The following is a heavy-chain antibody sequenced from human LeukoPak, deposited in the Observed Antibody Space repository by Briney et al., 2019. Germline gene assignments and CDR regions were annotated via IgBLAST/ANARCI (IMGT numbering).Heavy chain of an antibody. CDR2: INHSGST. CDR1: GGSFSGYY. Sequence: KASETLSLTCAVYGGSFSGYYWSWIRQPPGKGLEWIGEINHSGSTNYNPSLKSRVTISVDTSKNQFSLKLSSVTAADTAVYYCAGIIAAAGTDWGQGTLVTVSS. CDR3: AGIIAAAGTD. V-gene: IGHV4-34*01. D-gene: IGHD6-13*01. J-gene: IGHJ4*02.